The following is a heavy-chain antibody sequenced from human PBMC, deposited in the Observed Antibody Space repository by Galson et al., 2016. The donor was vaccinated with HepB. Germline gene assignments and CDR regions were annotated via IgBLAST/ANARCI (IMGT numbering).Heavy chain of an antibody. Sequence: SETLSLTCTVSGGSVSTGGYYWSWIRQPPGKGLEWIGYIYYSGSTNYNPSLKSRVTISVDTSKNQFSLKLSSVTASYTAVYYCARDNYSGSSGYYAAEYFQRWGQGTLGTVSS. D-gene: IGHD3-22*01. CDR3: ARDNYSGSSGYYAAEYFQR. CDR1: GGSVSTGGYY. CDR2: IYYSGST. J-gene: IGHJ1*01. V-gene: IGHV4-61*08.